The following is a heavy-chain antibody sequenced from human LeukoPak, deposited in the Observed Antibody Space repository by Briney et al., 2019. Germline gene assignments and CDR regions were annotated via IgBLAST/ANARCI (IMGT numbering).Heavy chain of an antibody. V-gene: IGHV1-2*02. D-gene: IGHD3-10*01. CDR1: GYTFTGYY. CDR3: ARSYYYGSGTSDP. CDR2: INPNSGGT. J-gene: IGHJ5*02. Sequence: ASVKVSCKAFGYTFTGYYMHWVRQAPGQGLEWMGWINPNSGGTNYAQKFQGRVTMTRDTSISTAYMELSRLRSDDTAVYYCARSYYYGSGTSDPWGQGTLVTVSS.